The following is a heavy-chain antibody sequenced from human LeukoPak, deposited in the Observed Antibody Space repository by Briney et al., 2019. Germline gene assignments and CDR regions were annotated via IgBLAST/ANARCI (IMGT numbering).Heavy chain of an antibody. Sequence: PGGSLRLSCAASGFTFSTYAMNWVRQAPREGLEWVSTISGSGDSTYYADSVKGRFTISRDNSKNTLLLQMNSLRAEDTAVYYCAKGGAGYCSSTSCLYYFDYWGQGTLVTVSS. V-gene: IGHV3-23*01. CDR3: AKGGAGYCSSTSCLYYFDY. CDR1: GFTFSTYA. J-gene: IGHJ4*02. D-gene: IGHD2-2*01. CDR2: ISGSGDST.